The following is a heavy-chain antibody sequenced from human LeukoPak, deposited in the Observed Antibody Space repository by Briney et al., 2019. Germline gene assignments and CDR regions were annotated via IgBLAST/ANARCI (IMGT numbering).Heavy chain of an antibody. CDR3: ATTGLFGGDYYDSSGYYKGYFDY. D-gene: IGHD3-22*01. CDR1: GYTLTELS. V-gene: IGHV1-24*01. CDR2: FDPEVGEK. J-gene: IGHJ4*02. Sequence: GASVKVSCKVSGYTLTELSMHWVRQAPGKGLEWMGGFDPEVGEKIYAQKFQGRVTMTEDTSTDTAYMELSSLRSEDTAVYCCATTGLFGGDYYDSSGYYKGYFDYWGQGTLVTVSS.